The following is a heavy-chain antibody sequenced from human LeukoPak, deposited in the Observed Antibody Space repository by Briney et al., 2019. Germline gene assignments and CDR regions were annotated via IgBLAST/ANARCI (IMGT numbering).Heavy chain of an antibody. D-gene: IGHD4-23*01. CDR2: IIPILGIA. J-gene: IGHJ5*02. CDR1: GGTFSSYA. Sequence: SVKVSCKASGGTFSSYAISWVRQAPGQGLEWMGRIIPILGIANYAQKFQGRVTITADKSTSTAYMELSSLRSDDTAVYYCARDHIRWLGNWFDPWGQGTLVTVSS. CDR3: ARDHIRWLGNWFDP. V-gene: IGHV1-69*04.